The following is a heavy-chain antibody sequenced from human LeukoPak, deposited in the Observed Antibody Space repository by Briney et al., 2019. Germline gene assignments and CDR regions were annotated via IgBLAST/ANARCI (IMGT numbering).Heavy chain of an antibody. CDR3: ARSGYDFWRQFDS. CDR1: GGSISSSNW. Sequence: SGTLSLTCAVSGGSISSSNWWSWVRQPPGKGLEWIGEIYHSGSTNYNPSLKSRVTISVDKSKNQFSLKLSSVTAADTAVYYCARSGYDFWRQFDSWGQGTLVTVSS. V-gene: IGHV4-4*02. D-gene: IGHD3-3*01. CDR2: IYHSGST. J-gene: IGHJ5*01.